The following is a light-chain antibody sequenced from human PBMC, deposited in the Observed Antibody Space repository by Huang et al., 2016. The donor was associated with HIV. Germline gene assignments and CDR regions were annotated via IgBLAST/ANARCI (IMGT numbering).Light chain of an antibody. CDR2: GAS. Sequence: EIVMTQSPATLSVSPGEGATFSCRASQSVNSNLAWYQQKPGQAPRLLLYGASTRATGIPGRFSGSGSGTEFTLTISSLQSEDFAVYYCLQYNKWPPYTFGQGTNLEIK. V-gene: IGKV3-15*01. CDR1: QSVNSN. J-gene: IGKJ2*01. CDR3: LQYNKWPPYT.